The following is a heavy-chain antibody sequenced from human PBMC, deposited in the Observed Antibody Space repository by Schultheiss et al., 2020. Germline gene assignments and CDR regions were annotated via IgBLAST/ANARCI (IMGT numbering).Heavy chain of an antibody. V-gene: IGHV3-64*02. CDR3: AKDAYYYGSGSYGFAYYYYGMDV. CDR2: ISSNGGST. Sequence: GGSLRLSCAASGFTFSSYAMHWVRQAPGKGLEYVSAISSNGGSTYYADSVKGRFTISRDNSKNTLYLQMGSLRAEDMAVYYCAKDAYYYGSGSYGFAYYYYGMDVWGKGTTVTVAS. J-gene: IGHJ6*04. CDR1: GFTFSSYA. D-gene: IGHD3-10*01.